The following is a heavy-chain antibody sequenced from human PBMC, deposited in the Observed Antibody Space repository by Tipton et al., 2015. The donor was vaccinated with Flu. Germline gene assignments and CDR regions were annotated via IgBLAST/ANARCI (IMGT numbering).Heavy chain of an antibody. D-gene: IGHD3-10*01. CDR3: ARDPTMFRGDTYNGMDV. V-gene: IGHV4-38-2*02. Sequence: GSLRLSCTVFGSSISTDFYWAWIRLSPGKGLEWIASIYHSGVTYYQPSLRSRLTLSVDRAKNQFSLNLNSVTAADTAVYYCARDPTMFRGDTYNGMDVWGQGTTVTVSS. J-gene: IGHJ6*02. CDR2: IYHSGVT. CDR1: GSSISTDFY.